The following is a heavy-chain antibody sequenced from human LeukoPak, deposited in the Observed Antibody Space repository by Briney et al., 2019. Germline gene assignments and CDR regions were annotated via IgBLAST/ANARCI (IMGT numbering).Heavy chain of an antibody. CDR1: GYTFTDYY. V-gene: IGHV1-2*02. CDR3: AREGPIVGATHLVDY. D-gene: IGHD1-26*01. CDR2: INPNSGGT. J-gene: IGHJ4*02. Sequence: ASVKVSCKASGYTFTDYYMHWVRQAPGQGLEWMGWINPNSGGTNYAQKFQGRVTMTRDTSISTAYMELSRLRSDDTAVYYCAREGPIVGATHLVDYWGQGTLVTVSS.